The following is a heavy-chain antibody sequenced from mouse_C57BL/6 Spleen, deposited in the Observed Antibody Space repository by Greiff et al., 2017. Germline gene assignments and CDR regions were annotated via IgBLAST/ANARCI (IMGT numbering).Heavy chain of an antibody. CDR2: IYPRDGST. CDR1: GYTFTSYD. V-gene: IGHV1-85*01. Sequence: QVQLQQSGPELVKPGASVKLSCKASGYTFTSYDINWVKPRPGQGLEWIGWIYPRDGSTKYNEKFKGKATLTVDTSSSTAYMELHSLTSEDSAVYFCARHYGSSYDAMDYWGQGTSVTVSS. CDR3: ARHYGSSYDAMDY. J-gene: IGHJ4*01. D-gene: IGHD1-1*01.